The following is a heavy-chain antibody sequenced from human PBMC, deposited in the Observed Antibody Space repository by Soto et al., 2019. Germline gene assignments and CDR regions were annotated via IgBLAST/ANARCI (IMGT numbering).Heavy chain of an antibody. CDR2: ISNDGNRK. CDR1: GFSFSSYG. J-gene: IGHJ3*02. D-gene: IGHD6-6*01. Sequence: GSRRLSCAASGFSFSSYGMHCVRQSPGRGLEWVTVISNDGNRKYYGESVKGRFSVSRDNDKDTLYLQMNGLRPEDTGVYYCAKDRRQLSALDMWGQGTTVTVSS. CDR3: AKDRRQLSALDM. V-gene: IGHV3-30*18.